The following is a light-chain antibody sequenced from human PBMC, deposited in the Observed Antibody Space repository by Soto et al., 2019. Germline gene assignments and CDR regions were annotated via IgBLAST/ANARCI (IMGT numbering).Light chain of an antibody. V-gene: IGKV1-39*01. Sequence: DIQITQSPSSMSASVGGTVTMTCRASQSIALSVNWYQQKPGKAPKLLIYVAFTLESGVPSRFSGSGSGTEFTLTIRSLQPEDCATDYGQQSFRSPITVGQGKRRVIK. J-gene: IGKJ5*01. CDR1: QSIALS. CDR3: QQSFRSPIT. CDR2: VAF.